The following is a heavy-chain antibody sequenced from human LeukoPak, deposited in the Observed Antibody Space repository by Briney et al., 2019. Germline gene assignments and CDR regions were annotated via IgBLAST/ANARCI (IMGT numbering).Heavy chain of an antibody. J-gene: IGHJ4*02. CDR3: ARGSFYDGFDY. V-gene: IGHV4-30-4*01. Sequence: SETLSLTCTVSGGSISSGDSYWTWIRQPPGKGLEWIGYISYSGRTYYNPSLKSRVSISVDTSRSLFSLKLKSVTAADTAVYFCARGSFYDGFDYWGQGTLVTVSS. CDR2: ISYSGRT. D-gene: IGHD5/OR15-5a*01. CDR1: GGSISSGDSY.